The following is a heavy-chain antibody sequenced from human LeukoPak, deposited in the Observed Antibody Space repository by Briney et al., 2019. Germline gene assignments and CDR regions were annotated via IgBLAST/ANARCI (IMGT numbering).Heavy chain of an antibody. V-gene: IGHV4-34*01. J-gene: IGHJ4*02. D-gene: IGHD2-15*01. Sequence: SETLSLTCAVYGGSFSGYYWSWIRRPPGRGLEWIGEINHSGSTNYNPSLKSRVTISVDTSKNQFSLKLSSVTAADTAVYYCARARPRRYCSGGSCYYFLLYYFDYWGQGTLVTVSS. CDR1: GGSFSGYY. CDR3: ARARPRRYCSGGSCYYFLLYYFDY. CDR2: INHSGST.